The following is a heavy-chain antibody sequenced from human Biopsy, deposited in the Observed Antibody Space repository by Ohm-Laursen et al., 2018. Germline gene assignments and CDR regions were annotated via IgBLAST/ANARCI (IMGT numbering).Heavy chain of an antibody. CDR2: ISTSGSST. CDR1: GFISSDYK. CDR3: ARHGDNDYSNFDS. V-gene: IGHV3-21*01. D-gene: IGHD4-11*01. J-gene: IGHJ4*02. Sequence: SLRLSCAASGFISSDYKMNWVRQPPGKGLEWVSSISTSGSSTNYADSVKGRFTMSRDNAEKSLYLQMNSLGAEDTAVYYCARHGDNDYSNFDSWGQGALVTVSS.